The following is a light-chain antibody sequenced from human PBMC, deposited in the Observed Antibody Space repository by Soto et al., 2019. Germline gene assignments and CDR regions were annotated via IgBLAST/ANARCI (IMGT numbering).Light chain of an antibody. CDR3: HQHNSHTFT. CDR2: KAS. V-gene: IGKV1-5*03. J-gene: IGKJ3*01. Sequence: DIQMTQSPSTLSASVGDRVTITCRASQSISSWLAWYQQKPGKAPKLLIYKASSLESGVPSRFSGSESGTEFKLTITILQPEAFATYYYHQHNSHTFTFGHGTKVDIK. CDR1: QSISSW.